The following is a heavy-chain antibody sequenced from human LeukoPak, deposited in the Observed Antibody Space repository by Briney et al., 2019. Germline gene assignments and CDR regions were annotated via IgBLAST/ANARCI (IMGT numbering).Heavy chain of an antibody. CDR3: ARSGYGACSDY. V-gene: IGHV4-30-4*08. D-gene: IGHD5-12*01. CDR1: GGSISSGDYY. J-gene: IGHJ4*02. Sequence: SQTLSLTCTASGGSISSGDYYWSWIRQPPGKGLERIGYIYDSGSTYYNPALKRRSTMLVDTSKNQFALMLRSVTSADTAVYYCARSGYGACSDYWGQGTLVTVSS. CDR2: IYDSGST.